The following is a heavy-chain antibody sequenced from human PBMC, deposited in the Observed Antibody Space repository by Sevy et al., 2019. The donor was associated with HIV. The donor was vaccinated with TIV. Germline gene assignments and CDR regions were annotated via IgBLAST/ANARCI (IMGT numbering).Heavy chain of an antibody. CDR2: INPNGGGT. Sequence: ASVKVSCKASGYTFTGYYMHWVRQAPGQGLEWMGWINPNGGGTNYAQKFQGRVTMTRETSISTAYMELSRLRSDDTAVYYCASEAVAGGLGGYYYYGMDVWGQGTTVTVSS. D-gene: IGHD6-19*01. J-gene: IGHJ6*02. CDR3: ASEAVAGGLGGYYYYGMDV. V-gene: IGHV1-2*02. CDR1: GYTFTGYY.